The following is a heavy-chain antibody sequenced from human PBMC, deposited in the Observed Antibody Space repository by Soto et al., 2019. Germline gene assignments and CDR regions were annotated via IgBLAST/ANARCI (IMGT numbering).Heavy chain of an antibody. CDR3: ARLGSGSYYDY. V-gene: IGHV3-23*01. D-gene: IGHD1-26*01. Sequence: EVQLLESGGGLVQPGGSLRLSCAASGFTFISYAMRWVRQAPGKGLEWVSAISGSGGSTYYADSVKGRFTISRDNSKNTLYLQMTSLRAEDTAVYYCARLGSGSYYDYWGQGTLVTVSS. CDR2: ISGSGGST. J-gene: IGHJ4*02. CDR1: GFTFISYA.